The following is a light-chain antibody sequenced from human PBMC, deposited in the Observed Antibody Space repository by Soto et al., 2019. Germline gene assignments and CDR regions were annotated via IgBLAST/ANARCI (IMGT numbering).Light chain of an antibody. CDR2: DNN. Sequence: QSVLTQPPSVSAAPGQKVTISCSGSSSNIGNNYVSWYQQLPGTAPKLLIYDNNKRPSGIPDQFSGSKSDTSATLGITGLQTGDEADYYCGTWDSSLSAFYVFGTGTKLTVL. V-gene: IGLV1-51*01. J-gene: IGLJ1*01. CDR1: SSNIGNNY. CDR3: GTWDSSLSAFYV.